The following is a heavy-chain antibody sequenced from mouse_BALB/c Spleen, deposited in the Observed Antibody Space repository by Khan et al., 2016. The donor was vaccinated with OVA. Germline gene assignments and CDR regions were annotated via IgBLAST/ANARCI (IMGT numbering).Heavy chain of an antibody. V-gene: IGHV3-2*02. CDR2: ISYSGVT. Sequence: EVQLQESGPGLVKPSQSLSLTCTVTGYSITSGYAWNWIRQFPGNKLEWMGYISYSGVTSYNPSIKSRISITRDTSKNQFFLQLNSLTTEDTATYYCARGNYYGYYFDYWGQGTTLTVSS. D-gene: IGHD1-1*01. J-gene: IGHJ2*01. CDR1: GYSITSGYA. CDR3: ARGNYYGYYFDY.